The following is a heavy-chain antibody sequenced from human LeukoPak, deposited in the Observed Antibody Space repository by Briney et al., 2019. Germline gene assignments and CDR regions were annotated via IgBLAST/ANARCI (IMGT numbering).Heavy chain of an antibody. Sequence: GGTLRLSCAASGFTFSSYGMSWVRQAPGKGLEWVSAISGSGGSTYYADSVKGRFTISGDNSKNTLYLQMNSLRAEDTAVYYCAKDDVAVAGTIDYWGQGTLVTVSS. CDR1: GFTFSSYG. CDR2: ISGSGGST. J-gene: IGHJ4*02. V-gene: IGHV3-23*01. D-gene: IGHD6-19*01. CDR3: AKDDVAVAGTIDY.